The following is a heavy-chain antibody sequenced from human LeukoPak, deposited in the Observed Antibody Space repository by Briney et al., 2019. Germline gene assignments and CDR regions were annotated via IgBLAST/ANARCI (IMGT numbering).Heavy chain of an antibody. V-gene: IGHV1-2*02. D-gene: IGHD3-3*01. CDR3: ARERRYDFWSGSHY. CDR1: GYTFTGYY. CDR2: INPNSGGT. J-gene: IGHJ4*02. Sequence: ASVKVSRKASGYTFTGYYMHWVRQAPGQGLEWMGWINPNSGGTNYAQKFQGRVTMTRDTSISTAYMELSRLRSDDTAAYYCARERRYDFWSGSHYWGQGTLVTVSS.